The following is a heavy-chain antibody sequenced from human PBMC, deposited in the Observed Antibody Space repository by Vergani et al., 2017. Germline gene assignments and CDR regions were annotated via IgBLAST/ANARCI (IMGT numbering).Heavy chain of an antibody. CDR2: ISGSGGST. Sequence: EVQLLESGGGLVQPGGSLRLSCAASGFTFSSYAMSWVRQAPGKGLEWVSAISGSGGSTYYADSVKGRFTISRDNAKNSLYLQMNSLRAEDTAVYYCASRGVGATPSYWYFDLWGRGTLVTVSS. CDR1: GFTFSSYA. V-gene: IGHV3-23*01. CDR3: ASRGVGATPSYWYFDL. D-gene: IGHD1-26*01. J-gene: IGHJ2*01.